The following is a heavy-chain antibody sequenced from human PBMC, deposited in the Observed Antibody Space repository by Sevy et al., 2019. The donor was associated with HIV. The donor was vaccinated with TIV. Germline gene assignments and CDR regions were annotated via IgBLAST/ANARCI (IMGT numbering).Heavy chain of an antibody. CDR3: ARNVGDYVFRYFDL. D-gene: IGHD4-17*01. Sequence: SETLSLTCTVSGGSISRGQFYWSWIRQPAGQGLEWIGRVHKTGRATYNPSLRNRVGMSIDTSKNQFSLVLSSVTAADTAVYYCARNVGDYVFRYFDLWGRGTLVTVSS. CDR1: GGSISRGQFY. J-gene: IGHJ2*01. V-gene: IGHV4-61*02. CDR2: VHKTGRA.